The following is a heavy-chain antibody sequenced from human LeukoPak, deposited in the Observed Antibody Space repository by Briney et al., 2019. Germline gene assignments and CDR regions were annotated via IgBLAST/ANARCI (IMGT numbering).Heavy chain of an antibody. Sequence: SETLSLTCTVSGGSIRSYSIATYYWSWIRQPPGKGLEWIGYIYYTGSTNYNPSLKSRVTISVDTSKNQFSLKLSSVTAADTAVYYCARHVGGSGGINYYGLDVWGQGTTVTVSS. CDR3: ARHVGGSGGINYYGLDV. D-gene: IGHD3-10*01. V-gene: IGHV4-59*08. CDR1: GGSIRSYSIATYY. J-gene: IGHJ6*02. CDR2: IYYTGST.